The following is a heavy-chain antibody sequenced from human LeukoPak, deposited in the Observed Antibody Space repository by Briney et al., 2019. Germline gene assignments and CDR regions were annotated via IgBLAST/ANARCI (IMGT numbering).Heavy chain of an antibody. V-gene: IGHV3-30-3*01. CDR1: GFTFSSYA. J-gene: IGHJ4*02. CDR2: ISKDGSDT. Sequence: GGSLRLSCAASGFTFSSYAMFWVRQAPGKGLEWVTIISKDGSDTFYADSVKGRFTISRDNSKNTLYLQLNSLTTEDTAVYYCARDEDAFGGQGTLVTVSS. CDR3: ARDEDAF.